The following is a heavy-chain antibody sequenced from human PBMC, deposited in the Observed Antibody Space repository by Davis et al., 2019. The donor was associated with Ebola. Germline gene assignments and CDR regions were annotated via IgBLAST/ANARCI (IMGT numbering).Heavy chain of an antibody. CDR1: GIPFRDYH. CDR2: FSSSGSTI. J-gene: IGHJ4*02. D-gene: IGHD5-12*01. Sequence: GESLKIPCAASGIPFRDYHMSRSRQAPGKGPEWVSYFSSSGSTIYYADPVKSGFHISRDNDKNSLYLQMNSLGAEDTAVYYCARDSGYERPVDYWGQGTLVTVSS. CDR3: ARDSGYERPVDY. V-gene: IGHV3-11*01.